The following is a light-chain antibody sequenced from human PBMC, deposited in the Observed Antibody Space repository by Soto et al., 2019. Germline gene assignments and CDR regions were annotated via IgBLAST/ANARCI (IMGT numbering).Light chain of an antibody. V-gene: IGLV3-1*01. CDR1: KLGDKY. CDR2: QDT. J-gene: IGLJ1*01. Sequence: SYELTQPPSVSVSPGQTASITCSGDKLGDKYVCWYQQKPGQSPVLVIYQDTKRPSGIPERFSGSNSGNTATLTISGTQAMDETEYYSKAWGTSTYVFGNGTKRPVL. CDR3: KAWGTSTYV.